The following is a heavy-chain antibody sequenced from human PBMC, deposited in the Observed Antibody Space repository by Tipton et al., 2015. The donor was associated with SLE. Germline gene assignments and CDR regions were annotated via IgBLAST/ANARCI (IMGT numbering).Heavy chain of an antibody. CDR2: IYHSGST. D-gene: IGHD2-21*01. V-gene: IGHV4-38-2*02. Sequence: TLSLTCTVSGYSISSGYYWGWIRQPPGKGLEWIGSIYHSGSTYYNPSLKSRVTISVDTSKNQFSLKLSSVTAADTAVYYCASLALVKKDAFDIWGQGTMVTVSS. CDR1: GYSISSGYY. J-gene: IGHJ3*02. CDR3: ASLALVKKDAFDI.